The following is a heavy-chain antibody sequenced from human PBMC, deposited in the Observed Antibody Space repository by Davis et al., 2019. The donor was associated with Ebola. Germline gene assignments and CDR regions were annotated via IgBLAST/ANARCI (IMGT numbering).Heavy chain of an antibody. CDR3: ARDPAGWPLDY. CDR1: GGSISSYY. Sequence: SETLSLTCTVSGGSISSYYWSWIRQPPGKGLEWIGYIYYSGSTNYNPSLKSRVTISVDKSKNQFSLKLSSVTAADTAVYYCARDPAGWPLDYWGQGTLVTVSS. D-gene: IGHD1-1*01. J-gene: IGHJ4*02. V-gene: IGHV4-59*12. CDR2: IYYSGST.